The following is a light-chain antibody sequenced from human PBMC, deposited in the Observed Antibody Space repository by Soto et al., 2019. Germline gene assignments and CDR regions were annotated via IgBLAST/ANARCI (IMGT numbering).Light chain of an antibody. CDR3: SSYTTSNTRQIV. Sequence: QSVLTQLASVSGSPGQSITISCTGTSSDVGGYNYASWYQQHPGTAPKFMIYDVSNRPSGVSNRFSGSKSGNTASLTISGLQAEDEADYYCSSYTTSNTRQIVFGTGTKVTVL. J-gene: IGLJ1*01. V-gene: IGLV2-14*01. CDR1: SSDVGGYNY. CDR2: DVS.